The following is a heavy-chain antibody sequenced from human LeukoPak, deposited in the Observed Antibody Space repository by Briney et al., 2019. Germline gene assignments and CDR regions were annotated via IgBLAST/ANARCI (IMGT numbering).Heavy chain of an antibody. J-gene: IGHJ6*02. CDR2: ISAYNGNT. CDR3: ARVVSLPYCSGGSCPNYYYGMDV. V-gene: IGHV1-18*01. Sequence: ASVKVSCKASGYSFTSYGISWVRQAPEPGLEWMGWISAYNGNTNYAQKLQGTVTMTTDTSTSTAYMELRSLRSDDTAVYYCARVVSLPYCSGGSCPNYYYGMDVWGQGTTVTVSS. CDR1: GYSFTSYG. D-gene: IGHD2-15*01.